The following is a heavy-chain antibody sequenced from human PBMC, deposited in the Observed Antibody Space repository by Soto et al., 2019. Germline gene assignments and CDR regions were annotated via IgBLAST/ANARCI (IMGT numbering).Heavy chain of an antibody. CDR3: ARAYYDTDGYSLAP. D-gene: IGHD3-22*01. J-gene: IGHJ5*02. CDR2: IYDGDST. CDR1: GGSISGFY. V-gene: IGHV4-59*01. Sequence: SETLSLSCTVSGGSISGFYWSWIRQSPGKGLEWIGYIYDGDSTNYNPSLESRVIISVDTSKNHFSLRLSSVTAADTAVFYCARAYYDTDGYSLAPWGQGTLVTVSS.